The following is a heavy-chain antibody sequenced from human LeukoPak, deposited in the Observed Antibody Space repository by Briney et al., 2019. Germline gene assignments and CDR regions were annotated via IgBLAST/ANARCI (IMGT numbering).Heavy chain of an antibody. V-gene: IGHV3-11*04. CDR2: ISYTGDSI. CDR1: GFTFGDYY. Sequence: GGSLRLSCAASGFTFGDYYMSWIRQAPGKGLEWVSYISYTGDSIYYADSVKGRFTISRDNAKNSVYLQMNSLRAEDTALYYCARPRRGYSYGFFDYWGQGTLVSVSS. CDR3: ARPRRGYSYGFFDY. J-gene: IGHJ4*02. D-gene: IGHD5-18*01.